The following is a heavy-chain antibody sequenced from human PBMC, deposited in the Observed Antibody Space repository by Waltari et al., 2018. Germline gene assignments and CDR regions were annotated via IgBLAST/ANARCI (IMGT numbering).Heavy chain of an antibody. CDR3: ARLAQWLVGGMDV. J-gene: IGHJ6*02. CDR1: GYSISSCYS. D-gene: IGHD6-19*01. CDR2: IYHSGST. Sequence: QVQLQESGPGLVKPSETLSLTCAVSGYSISSCYSWGWIRQPPGKGLEWIGSIYHSGSTYYNPSLKSRVTISVDTSKNQFSLKLSSVTAADTAVYYCARLAQWLVGGMDVWGQGTTVTVSS. V-gene: IGHV4-38-2*01.